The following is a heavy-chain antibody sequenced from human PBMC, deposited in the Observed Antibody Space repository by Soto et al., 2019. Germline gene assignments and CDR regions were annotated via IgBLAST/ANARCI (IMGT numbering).Heavy chain of an antibody. D-gene: IGHD6-6*01. CDR3: THTDRNSSPDDGFHI. V-gene: IGHV2-5*02. CDR1: LFSLSTNAVA. J-gene: IGHJ3*02. Sequence: GPTLLNPTQTLPLTCTFSLFSLSTNAVAVGWIRQPPGKALEWLALIFWDYDKRYNPSLKDRVTLTKDTSKNQVVLTMTNVDPVDTATYYCTHTDRNSSPDDGFHICGQGTMVTVSS. CDR2: IFWDYDK.